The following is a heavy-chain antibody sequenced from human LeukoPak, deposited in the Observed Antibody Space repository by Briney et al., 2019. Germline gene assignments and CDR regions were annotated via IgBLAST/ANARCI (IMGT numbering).Heavy chain of an antibody. D-gene: IGHD5-24*01. CDR2: INHSGST. Sequence: SETLSLTCAVYGGSFSGYYWSWIRQPPGKGLECIGEINHSGSTNYNPSLKSRVTISVDTSKNQFSLKLSSVTAADTAVYYCARGILEMATIWFVGYFDYWGQGTLVTVSS. CDR3: ARGILEMATIWFVGYFDY. J-gene: IGHJ4*02. V-gene: IGHV4-34*01. CDR1: GGSFSGYY.